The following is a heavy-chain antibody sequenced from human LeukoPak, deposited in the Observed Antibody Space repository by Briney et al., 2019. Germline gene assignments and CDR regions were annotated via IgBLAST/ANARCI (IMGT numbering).Heavy chain of an antibody. Sequence: PGGSLRLSCAASGFXXXXNNVXXXXXAPGXGLEWVSVIYTXGTKYYAXSVKGRFTISRDNSKNTLFLQMNSLRAEDTAVYYCASCRQAPYCGGDCSLDYWGQGTLVTVSS. CDR3: ASCRQAPYCGGDCSLDY. CDR1: GFXXXXNN. CDR2: IYTXGTK. V-gene: IGHV3-66*02. D-gene: IGHD2-21*02. J-gene: IGHJ4*02.